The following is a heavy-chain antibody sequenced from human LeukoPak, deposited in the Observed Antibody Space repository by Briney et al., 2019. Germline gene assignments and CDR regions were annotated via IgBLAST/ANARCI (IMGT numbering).Heavy chain of an antibody. J-gene: IGHJ4*02. D-gene: IGHD2-2*02. CDR1: GFTFSSYA. V-gene: IGHV3-23*01. Sequence: TGGSLRLSCAASGFTFSSYAMSWVRQAPGKGLEWVSAISGSGGSTYYADSVKGRFTISRDNSKNTLYLQMNSLRAEDTAVYYCAKDIVVVPAAIIDYWGQGTLVTVSS. CDR3: AKDIVVVPAAIIDY. CDR2: ISGSGGST.